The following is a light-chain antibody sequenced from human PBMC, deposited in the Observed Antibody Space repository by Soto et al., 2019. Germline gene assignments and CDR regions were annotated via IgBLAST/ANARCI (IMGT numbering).Light chain of an antibody. CDR3: AAWDDSIYGPV. CDR1: SSDIGSNP. Sequence: QSVLTQPHSASGTPGQRVAISCSGGSSDIGSNPVNWYLHRPGAAPKLLIYRDNQRPSGVPDRFSGAKSGTSDSLTISGLHAEDDDDYLCAAWDDSIYGPVFGGGTKLTVL. CDR2: RDN. J-gene: IGLJ2*01. V-gene: IGLV1-44*01.